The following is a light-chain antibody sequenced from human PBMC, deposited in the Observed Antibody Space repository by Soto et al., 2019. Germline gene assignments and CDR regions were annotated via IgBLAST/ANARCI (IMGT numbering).Light chain of an antibody. J-gene: IGLJ2*01. CDR3: ATWDSSLSAGGVV. V-gene: IGLV1-51*01. CDR2: DNN. CDR1: SSNIGNNY. Sequence: QSVLTQPPSVSAAPGQKVTISCSGSSSNIGNNYVSWYQQLPGTAPKLLIYDNNKRPSGISDRFSGSKSGTSATLGITGLQTGDEADYYCATWDSSLSAGGVVFGGGTKLTVL.